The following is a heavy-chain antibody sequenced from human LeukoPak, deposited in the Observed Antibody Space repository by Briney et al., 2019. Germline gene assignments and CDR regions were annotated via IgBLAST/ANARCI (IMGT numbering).Heavy chain of an antibody. CDR3: AKDSALAVAGYNWFDP. CDR1: GCSFSSYA. Sequence: GGSLRLSCAASGCSFSSYAMSWVRQAPGKGLEWVSAISRSGGSTYYADSVKGRSTISRDNSKNTLYLQMNSLRAEDTAVYYCAKDSALAVAGYNWFDPWGQGTLVTVSS. V-gene: IGHV3-23*01. J-gene: IGHJ5*02. CDR2: ISRSGGST. D-gene: IGHD6-19*01.